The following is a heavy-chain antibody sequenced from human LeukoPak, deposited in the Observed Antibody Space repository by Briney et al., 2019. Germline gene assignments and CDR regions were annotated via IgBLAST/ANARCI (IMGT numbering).Heavy chain of an antibody. Sequence: SETLSLTCTVSGGSIGNGGYSWSWIRQPPGKGLEWIGYISYSGSTYYNPSLKSRVTISVNTSRNQFSLKLSSVTAADTAVYYCARDQYYYGSGSYGLDYWGQGTLVTVSS. J-gene: IGHJ4*02. D-gene: IGHD3-10*01. V-gene: IGHV4-30-4*07. CDR1: GGSIGNGGYS. CDR2: ISYSGST. CDR3: ARDQYYYGSGSYGLDY.